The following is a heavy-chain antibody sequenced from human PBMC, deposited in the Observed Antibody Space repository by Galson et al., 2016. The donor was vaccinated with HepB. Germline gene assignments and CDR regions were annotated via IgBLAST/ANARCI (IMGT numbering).Heavy chain of an antibody. CDR3: ARDLWPRSYYYGSGSYYPTLGY. CDR1: GFTFSSYG. J-gene: IGHJ4*02. CDR2: IWHDGSSK. Sequence: SLRLSCAASGFTFSSYGMHWGRQAPGKGLEWVAVIWHDGSSKYYADSVKGRFTISRGNSKNMLYLQMNSLRAEDTALYYCARDLWPRSYYYGSGSYYPTLGYWGQGTLVTVSS. V-gene: IGHV3-33*01. D-gene: IGHD3-10*01.